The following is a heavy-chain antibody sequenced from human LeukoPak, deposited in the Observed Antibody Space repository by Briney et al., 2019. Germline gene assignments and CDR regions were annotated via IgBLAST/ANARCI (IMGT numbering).Heavy chain of an antibody. J-gene: IGHJ4*02. CDR2: ISGSGGST. Sequence: PGGSLRLSCAASGFTFSSYSMNWVRQAPGKGLEWVSTISGSGGSTYYADSVKGRFAIFRDNSKNTLYLQMNSLRAEDTAVYYCAKGSTVTTRGFFDYWGQGTLVTVSS. CDR3: AKGSTVTTRGFFDY. D-gene: IGHD4-11*01. V-gene: IGHV3-23*01. CDR1: GFTFSSYS.